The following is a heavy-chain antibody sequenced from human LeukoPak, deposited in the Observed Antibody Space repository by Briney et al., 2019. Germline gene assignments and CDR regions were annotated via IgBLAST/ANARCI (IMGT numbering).Heavy chain of an antibody. Sequence: GGSLRLSCAASGFTFSNYAMRWVRQAPGKGLEWVSAISGSGSSTYYADSVKGRFTISRDNTKNTLYLQMNSLRAEDTAVYYCAKPAKTDYADYWGQGTLVTVSS. J-gene: IGHJ4*02. D-gene: IGHD1-14*01. CDR2: ISGSGSST. CDR1: GFTFSNYA. CDR3: AKPAKTDYADY. V-gene: IGHV3-23*01.